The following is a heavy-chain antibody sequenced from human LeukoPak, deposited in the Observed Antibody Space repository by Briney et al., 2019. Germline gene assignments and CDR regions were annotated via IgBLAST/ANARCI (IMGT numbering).Heavy chain of an antibody. V-gene: IGHV3-23*01. D-gene: IGHD5-24*01. CDR2: ISGSGGST. CDR1: GFTVSSNY. CDR3: AKARRDGYNFPNYFDY. J-gene: IGHJ4*02. Sequence: GGSLRLSCAASGFTVSSNYMSWVRQAPGKGLEWVSAISGSGGSTYYADSVKGRFTISRDNSKNTLYLQMNSLRAEDTAVYYCAKARRDGYNFPNYFDYWGQGTLVTVSS.